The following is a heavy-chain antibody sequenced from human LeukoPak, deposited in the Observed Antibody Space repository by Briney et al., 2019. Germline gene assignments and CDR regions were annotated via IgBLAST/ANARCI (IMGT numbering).Heavy chain of an antibody. CDR3: ARLLITSIVVVPAASNWFDP. CDR1: GGSFSGYY. CDR2: INHSGST. V-gene: IGHV4-34*01. D-gene: IGHD2-2*01. Sequence: SATLSLTCAVYGGSFSGYYWSWIRQPPGKGLEWIGEINHSGSTNYNPSLKSRVTISVDTSKNQFSLKLSSVTAADTAVYYCARLLITSIVVVPAASNWFDPWGQGTLVTVSS. J-gene: IGHJ5*02.